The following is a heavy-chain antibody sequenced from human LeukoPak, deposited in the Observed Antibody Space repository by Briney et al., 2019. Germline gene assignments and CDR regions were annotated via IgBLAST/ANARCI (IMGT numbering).Heavy chain of an antibody. Sequence: GGSLRLSCAASGFTFDDYAMHWVRQAPGKGLEWVSGTSWNSGSIGYADSVKGRFTISRDNAKNSLYLQMNSLRAEDTALYYCAKDIAAAGTVGFDYWGQGTLVTVSS. D-gene: IGHD6-13*01. J-gene: IGHJ4*02. CDR2: TSWNSGSI. CDR3: AKDIAAAGTVGFDY. V-gene: IGHV3-9*01. CDR1: GFTFDDYA.